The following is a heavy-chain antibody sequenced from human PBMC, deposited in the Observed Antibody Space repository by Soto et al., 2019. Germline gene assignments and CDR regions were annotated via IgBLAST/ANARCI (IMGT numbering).Heavy chain of an antibody. V-gene: IGHV3-23*01. CDR2: ISGSGGST. Sequence: EVQLLESGGGLVQPGGSLRLSCAASGFTFSSYAMSWVRQAPGKGLEGVSAISGSGGSTYYADSVKGRFTISRDNSKNRLYLKMNSLRAEDTAVYYCAKASIAVYGTSIYYFPHSGQGTLVTVSS. CDR1: GFTFSSYA. D-gene: IGHD6-19*01. J-gene: IGHJ1*01. CDR3: AKASIAVYGTSIYYFPH.